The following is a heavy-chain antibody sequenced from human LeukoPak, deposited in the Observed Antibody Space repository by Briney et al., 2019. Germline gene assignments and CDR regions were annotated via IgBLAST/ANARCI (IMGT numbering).Heavy chain of an antibody. J-gene: IGHJ4*02. CDR3: AKGGGGVLAS. V-gene: IGHV3-23*01. CDR1: GFTFTTYA. D-gene: IGHD3-16*01. CDR2: ITGSGGST. Sequence: GGSLRLSCGASGFTFTTYAMTWVRQAPGKGLEWVSSITGSGGSTYYGDSVKGRFTISRDNSKNTLYLQMNSLKADDTAVYYCAKGGGGVLASWGQGTLVTVSS.